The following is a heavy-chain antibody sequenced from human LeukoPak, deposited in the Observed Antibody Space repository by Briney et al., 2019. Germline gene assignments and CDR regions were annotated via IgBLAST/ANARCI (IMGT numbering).Heavy chain of an antibody. CDR2: IYHSGTT. Sequence: SETLSLTCTVSGYSISISYYWGWIRQPPGKGLEWIGSIYHSGTTYYNPSLKSRVTISVDTSKNQFSLKLSSVTAADTAVYYCARDLFSGYDLTSFDYWGQGTLVTVSS. CDR1: GYSISISYY. D-gene: IGHD5-12*01. V-gene: IGHV4-38-2*02. J-gene: IGHJ4*02. CDR3: ARDLFSGYDLTSFDY.